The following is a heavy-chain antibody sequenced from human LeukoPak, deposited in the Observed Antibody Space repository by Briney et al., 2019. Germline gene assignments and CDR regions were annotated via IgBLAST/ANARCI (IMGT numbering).Heavy chain of an antibody. J-gene: IGHJ6*03. CDR2: INPNSGGT. V-gene: IGHV1-2*02. CDR1: GYTFTGYY. CDR3: ARGGLTPVYYYYYMDV. D-gene: IGHD2-2*01. Sequence: ASVKVSCKASGYTFTGYYMHWVRQAPGQGLEWMGWINPNSGGTNYAQKFQGRVTMTRDTSISTAYMELSSLRSDDTAVYYCARGGLTPVYYYYYMDVWGKGTTVTVSS.